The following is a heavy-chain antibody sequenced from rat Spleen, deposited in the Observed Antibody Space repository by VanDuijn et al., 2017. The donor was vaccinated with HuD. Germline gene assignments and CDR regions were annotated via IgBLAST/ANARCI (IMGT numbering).Heavy chain of an antibody. CDR1: GFTFSNYG. Sequence: EVQLVGAGGGLVQPGRSLKLSCAASGFTFSNYGMAWVRQTPTKGLEWVATISTGGGNTYYRDSVNGTFTISRDNAKNTQYVQMDSLRSEDTATYYCARGNSGYGGFAYWGQGTLVTVSS. J-gene: IGHJ3*01. V-gene: IGHV5S14*01. D-gene: IGHD4-3*01. CDR3: ARGNSGYGGFAY. CDR2: ISTGGGNT.